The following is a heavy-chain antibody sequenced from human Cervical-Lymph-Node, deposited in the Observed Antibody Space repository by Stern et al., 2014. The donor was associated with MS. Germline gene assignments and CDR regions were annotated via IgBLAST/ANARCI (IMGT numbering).Heavy chain of an antibody. CDR2: IHHSGTT. Sequence: QVQLQESGPGLVKPSETLSLTCSASGGSLTGYYSSWLRQSPGKGLEWIGYIHHSGTTHTHPSLKRRLTMSVDTSNNQFSLKLNSVTTEDTAVYYCARNRYPTTWFDSWGQGTLVIVSS. CDR1: GGSLTGYY. J-gene: IGHJ5*01. V-gene: IGHV4-4*09. CDR3: ARNRYPTTWFDS. D-gene: IGHD1-1*01.